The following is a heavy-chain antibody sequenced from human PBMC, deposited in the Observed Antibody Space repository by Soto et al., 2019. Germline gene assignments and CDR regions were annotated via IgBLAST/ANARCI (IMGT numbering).Heavy chain of an antibody. Sequence: GGSLRLSCAASGFTFSDYYMSWIRQAPGKGLEWVSYISSSGSTIYYADSVKGRFTISRDNAKNSLYLQMNSLRAEDTAVYYCARDLCSGGSCLGDYDAFDIWGQGTMVTVSS. D-gene: IGHD2-15*01. J-gene: IGHJ3*02. V-gene: IGHV3-11*01. CDR2: ISSSGSTI. CDR1: GFTFSDYY. CDR3: ARDLCSGGSCLGDYDAFDI.